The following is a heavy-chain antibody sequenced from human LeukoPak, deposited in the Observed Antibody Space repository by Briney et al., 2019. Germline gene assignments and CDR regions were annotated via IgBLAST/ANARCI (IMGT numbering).Heavy chain of an antibody. J-gene: IGHJ4*02. CDR3: ARPAANSGSRYFDY. CDR2: IYAGDSDT. V-gene: IGHV5-51*01. Sequence: GESLKISCKGSGYSFSNYWIAWVRQMPGKGLEWMGIIYAGDSDTRYGPSFQGQVTISADKSISTAYLQWSSLKASDTAIYYCARPAANSGSRYFDYWGQGTLVTVSS. D-gene: IGHD3-10*01. CDR1: GYSFSNYW.